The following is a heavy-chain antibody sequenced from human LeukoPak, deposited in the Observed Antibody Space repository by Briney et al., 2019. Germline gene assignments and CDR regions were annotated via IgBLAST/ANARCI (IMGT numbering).Heavy chain of an antibody. J-gene: IGHJ6*03. CDR1: GFTFSSYS. D-gene: IGHD2-2*02. Sequence: TGGSLRLSCAASGFTFSSYSMHWVRQAPGKGLEWVAVISYDGSNKYYADSVKGRFTISRDNSKNTLYLQMNSLRAEDTAVYYCGRDYGYCSSTSCYTPGYYMDVWGKGTTVTVSS. CDR3: GRDYGYCSSTSCYTPGYYMDV. V-gene: IGHV3-30-3*01. CDR2: ISYDGSNK.